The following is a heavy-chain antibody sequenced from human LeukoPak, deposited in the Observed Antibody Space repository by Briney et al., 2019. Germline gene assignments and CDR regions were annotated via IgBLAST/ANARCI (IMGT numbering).Heavy chain of an antibody. J-gene: IGHJ3*02. D-gene: IGHD3-22*01. CDR2: IYYSGST. Sequence: SETLSLTCTVSGGSISSGDYYWSWIRQPPGKGLEWIGYIYYSGSTYYNPSLKCRVTISVDTSKNQFSLKLSSVTAADTAVYYCARGADDSSGYYPEAFDIWGQGTMVTVSS. CDR3: ARGADDSSGYYPEAFDI. V-gene: IGHV4-30-4*01. CDR1: GGSISSGDYY.